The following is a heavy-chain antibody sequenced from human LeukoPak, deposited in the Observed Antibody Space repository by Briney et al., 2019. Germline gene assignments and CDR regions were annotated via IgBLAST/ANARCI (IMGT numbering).Heavy chain of an antibody. CDR3: ARGGTTFGGIIVR. J-gene: IGHJ4*02. D-gene: IGHD3-16*02. CDR1: GGSISSYY. CDR2: IYYSGST. V-gene: IGHV4-59*01. Sequence: NTSETLSLTCTVSGGSISSYYWSWIRQPPGRGLEWIGYIYYSGSTNCNPSLKSRVTISIDTSKNQFSLKLSSVTAADTAVYYCARGGTTFGGIIVRWGQGTLVTVSS.